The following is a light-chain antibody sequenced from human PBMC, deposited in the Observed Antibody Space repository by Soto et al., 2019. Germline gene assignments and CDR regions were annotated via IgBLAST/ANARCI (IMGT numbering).Light chain of an antibody. CDR3: YSYTSSNPPV. V-gene: IGLV2-14*01. CDR2: EVS. J-gene: IGLJ3*02. Sequence: QSALTQPASVSGSPGQSITISCTGTSRDVGGYNYVSWYQQYPGKAPKLMIYEVSNRPSGVSNRFSGSKSANTASLTISGLQAEDEADYYCYSYTSSNPPVFGGGTKVTVL. CDR1: SRDVGGYNY.